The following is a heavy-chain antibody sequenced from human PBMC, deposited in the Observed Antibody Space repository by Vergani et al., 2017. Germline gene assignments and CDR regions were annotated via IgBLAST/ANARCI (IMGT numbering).Heavy chain of an antibody. D-gene: IGHD3-16*01. Sequence: EVQLVESGGGLVKPGGSLRLSCAASGFTFSSYSMNWVRQAPGKGLEWVSSISSSSSYIYYADSVKGRFTISRDNAKNSLYLQMNSLRAEDTAVYYCAREEGALGGVPFDYWGQGTLVTVSS. J-gene: IGHJ4*02. CDR2: ISSSSSYI. CDR3: AREEGALGGVPFDY. V-gene: IGHV3-21*01. CDR1: GFTFSSYS.